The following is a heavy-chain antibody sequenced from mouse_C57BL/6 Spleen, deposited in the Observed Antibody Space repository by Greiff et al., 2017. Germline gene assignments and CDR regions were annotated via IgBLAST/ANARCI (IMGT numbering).Heavy chain of an antibody. J-gene: IGHJ3*01. CDR1: GYTFTSYW. CDR3: ARDGNYRFAY. CDR2: IDPSDSYT. Sequence: VQLQQPGAELVMPGASVKLSCKASGYTFTSYWMHWVKQRPGQGLEWIGEIDPSDSYTNYNQKFKGKSTLTVDQSSSTADMQLISLTSEDVAVYYCARDGNYRFAYWGQGTLGTVSA. D-gene: IGHD2-1*01. V-gene: IGHV1-69*01.